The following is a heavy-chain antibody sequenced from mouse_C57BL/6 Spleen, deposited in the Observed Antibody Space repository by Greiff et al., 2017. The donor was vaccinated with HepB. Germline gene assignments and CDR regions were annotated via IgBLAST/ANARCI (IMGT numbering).Heavy chain of an antibody. Sequence: EVQLQQSGPELVKPGASVKISCKASGYTFTDYYMNWVKQSHGKSLEWIGDINPNNGGTSYNQKFKGKATLTVDKSSSTAYMELRSLTSEDSAFYYCARFQTGENFDYWGQGTTLTVSS. V-gene: IGHV1-26*01. CDR3: ARFQTGENFDY. D-gene: IGHD4-1*01. J-gene: IGHJ2*01. CDR2: INPNNGGT. CDR1: GYTFTDYY.